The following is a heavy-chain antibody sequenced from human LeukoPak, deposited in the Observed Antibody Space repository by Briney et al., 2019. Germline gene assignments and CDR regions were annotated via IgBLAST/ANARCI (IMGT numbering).Heavy chain of an antibody. CDR1: GGSISSSSYY. Sequence: SSETLSLTCTVSGGSISSSSYYWGWIRQPPGKGLEWIGSIYYSGSTYYNPSLKSRVTISVDTSKNQFSLKLSSVTAADTAVYYCARQSYSSGWSGVNWFDPWGQGTLVTVSS. D-gene: IGHD6-19*01. J-gene: IGHJ5*02. CDR3: ARQSYSSGWSGVNWFDP. V-gene: IGHV4-39*01. CDR2: IYYSGST.